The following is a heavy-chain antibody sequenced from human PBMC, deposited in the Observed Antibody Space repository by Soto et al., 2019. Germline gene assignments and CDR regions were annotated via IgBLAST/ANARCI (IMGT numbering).Heavy chain of an antibody. CDR3: ASGVGGLGGSSGWPDYAFDV. CDR2: IVPLPGTT. J-gene: IGHJ3*01. D-gene: IGHD6-19*01. CDR1: GGTFTKYA. V-gene: IGHV1-69*01. Sequence: QVQLVQSGAAVRKPGSSVKVSCKASGGTFTKYAITWVRQAPRQGLEWMGGIVPLPGTTNYAQKFRGRDSISADESTSTAYLEVSSLRSEDRGVYCCASGVGGLGGSSGWPDYAFDVWGQGTMVIVSS.